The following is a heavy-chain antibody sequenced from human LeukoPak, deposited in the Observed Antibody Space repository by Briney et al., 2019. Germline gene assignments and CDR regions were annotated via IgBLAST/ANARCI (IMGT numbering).Heavy chain of an antibody. CDR1: GFTVSSNT. CDR3: AKDYGKGYYYDSSGYLDY. J-gene: IGHJ4*02. CDR2: LQRDGTT. Sequence: GGSLRLSCAASGFTVSSNTVIWVRQAPGKGLEWVSVLQRDGTTYYKDSVEGRFTISRDNSKNTLYLQMDSLRAEDTAVYYCAKDYGKGYYYDSSGYLDYWGQGTLVTVSS. D-gene: IGHD3-22*01. V-gene: IGHV3-53*05.